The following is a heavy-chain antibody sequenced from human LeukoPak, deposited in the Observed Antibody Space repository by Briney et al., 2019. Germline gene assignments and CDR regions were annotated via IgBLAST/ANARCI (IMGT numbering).Heavy chain of an antibody. CDR2: INPNSGGT. Sequence: ASVKVSCKASGYTFTGYYMHWVRQAPGQRLEWMGWINPNSGGTNYAQKFQGRVTMTRDTSISTAYMELSRLRSDDTAVYYCARKIEGSYSGPDDAFDIWGQGTMVTVSS. J-gene: IGHJ3*02. V-gene: IGHV1-2*02. CDR3: ARKIEGSYSGPDDAFDI. CDR1: GYTFTGYY. D-gene: IGHD1-26*01.